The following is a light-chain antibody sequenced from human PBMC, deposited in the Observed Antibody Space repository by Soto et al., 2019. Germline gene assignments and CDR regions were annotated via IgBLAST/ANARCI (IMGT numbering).Light chain of an antibody. CDR3: QQRSNWPS. Sequence: GERATLSCRASQSVSSYLAWYQQKPGQAPRLLIYDASNRATGIPARFSGSGSGTNFTLTISSLEPEDFAVYYCQQRSNWPSFGPGTKVDIK. CDR2: DAS. V-gene: IGKV3-11*01. J-gene: IGKJ3*01. CDR1: QSVSSY.